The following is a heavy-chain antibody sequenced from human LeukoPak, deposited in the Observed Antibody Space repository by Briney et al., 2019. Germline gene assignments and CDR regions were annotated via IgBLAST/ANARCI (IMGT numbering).Heavy chain of an antibody. CDR3: AKEGPYSSSSFDY. V-gene: IGHV3-23*01. Sequence: GGSLRLSCAASGFTFSSYAMNWVRQAPGKGLEWVSAISGSGGSTYYADSVKGRFTISRDNSKNTLYLQMNSLRAGDTAVYYRAKEGPYSSSSFDYWGQGTLVTVSS. CDR1: GFTFSSYA. J-gene: IGHJ4*02. CDR2: ISGSGGST. D-gene: IGHD6-6*01.